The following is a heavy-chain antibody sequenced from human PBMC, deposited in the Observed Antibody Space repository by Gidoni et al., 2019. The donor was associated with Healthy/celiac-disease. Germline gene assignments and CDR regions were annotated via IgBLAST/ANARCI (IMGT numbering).Heavy chain of an antibody. J-gene: IGHJ4*02. CDR3: ARIAKWGDLHDFDY. D-gene: IGHD1-26*01. V-gene: IGHV4-59*01. CDR2: IYYSGST. Sequence: QVQLQESGPGLVKPSETLSLTCTVSGGSISSYYWSWIRQPPGKGLEWIGYIYYSGSTNYNPSLKSRVTISVDTSKNQFSLKLSSVTAADTAVYYCARIAKWGDLHDFDYWGQGTLVTVSS. CDR1: GGSISSYY.